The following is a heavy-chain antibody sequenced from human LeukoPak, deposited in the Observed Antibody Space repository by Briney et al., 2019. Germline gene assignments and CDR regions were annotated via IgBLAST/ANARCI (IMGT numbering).Heavy chain of an antibody. CDR3: ARAEVPAAQPVFDY. CDR2: IYYSGST. V-gene: IGHV4-39*01. D-gene: IGHD2-2*01. J-gene: IGHJ4*02. Sequence: SSETLSLTCTVSGGSISSSSYYWGWIRQPPGKGLEWIGSIYYSGSTYYNPSLKSRVTISVDTSKNQFTLKLSSVTAADTAVYCCARAEVPAAQPVFDYWGQGTLVTVSS. CDR1: GGSISSSSYY.